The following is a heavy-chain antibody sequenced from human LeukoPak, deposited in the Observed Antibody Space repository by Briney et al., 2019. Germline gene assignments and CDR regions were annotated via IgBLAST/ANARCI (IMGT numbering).Heavy chain of an antibody. CDR1: GGSISSGDYY. J-gene: IGHJ6*03. V-gene: IGHV4-39*07. D-gene: IGHD6-13*01. Sequence: SETLSLTCTVSGGSISSGDYYWSWIRQPPGRGLEWIGEINHSGSTNYNPSLKSRVTISVDTSKNQFSLKLSSVTAADTAVYYCARRGRGSSSWSGNYYYMDVWGKGTTVTVSS. CDR2: INHSGST. CDR3: ARRGRGSSSWSGNYYYMDV.